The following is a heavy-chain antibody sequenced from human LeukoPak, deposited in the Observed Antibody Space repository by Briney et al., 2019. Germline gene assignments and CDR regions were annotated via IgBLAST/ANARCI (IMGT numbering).Heavy chain of an antibody. V-gene: IGHV4-59*01. Sequence: SETLSLTCTVSGGSIGNYYYNWMRHPPGKGLEWIGLSHDSGSSNYNPSLKNRVSISVDTPRNQSSLKLPSVPAADTADYYCVIGRGWQPDYWGQGTLVTVSS. CDR3: VIGRGWQPDY. CDR2: SHDSGSS. J-gene: IGHJ4*02. D-gene: IGHD5-24*01. CDR1: GGSIGNYY.